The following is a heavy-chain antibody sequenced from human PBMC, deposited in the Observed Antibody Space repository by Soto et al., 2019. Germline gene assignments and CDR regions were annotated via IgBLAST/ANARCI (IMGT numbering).Heavy chain of an antibody. Sequence: QVQLVQSGAEVKKPGSSVKVSCKASGGTFSSYAISWVRQAPGQGLEWMGGIIPIFGTANYAQKFQGRVTITADESTSTAYMELSSLRSEDTAVYYCAREHCSSTRCYTAVAAAGKGGWFDPWGQGTLVTVSS. D-gene: IGHD2-2*02. CDR3: AREHCSSTRCYTAVAAAGKGGWFDP. CDR1: GGTFSSYA. J-gene: IGHJ5*02. V-gene: IGHV1-69*01. CDR2: IIPIFGTA.